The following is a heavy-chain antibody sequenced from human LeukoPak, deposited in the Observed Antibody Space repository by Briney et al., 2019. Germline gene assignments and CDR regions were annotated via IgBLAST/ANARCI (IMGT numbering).Heavy chain of an antibody. D-gene: IGHD3-3*01. CDR3: ARVSRSRGEWLFGN. CDR2: INTNTGNP. Sequence: EASVKVSCKASGYTFTSYAMNWVRQAPGQGLEWMGWINTNTGNPTYAQGFTGRFVFSLDTSVSTAYLQISSLKAEDIAVYYCARVSRSRGEWLFGNWGQGTLVTVSS. V-gene: IGHV7-4-1*02. CDR1: GYTFTSYA. J-gene: IGHJ4*02.